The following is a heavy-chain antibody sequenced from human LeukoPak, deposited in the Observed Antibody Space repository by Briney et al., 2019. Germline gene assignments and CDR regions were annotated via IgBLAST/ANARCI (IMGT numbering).Heavy chain of an antibody. J-gene: IGHJ4*02. V-gene: IGHV3-30*18. Sequence: LSGGSLRLSCAASGFTVSSNYMSWVRQAPGKGLEWVALISYDGSDKDYAKSVKGRFTISRDNSNNTLYLQMNSLRAEDTAVYYCAKDMSGGDCPDYWGQGTLVTVSS. D-gene: IGHD2-21*02. CDR3: AKDMSGGDCPDY. CDR2: ISYDGSDK. CDR1: GFTVSSNY.